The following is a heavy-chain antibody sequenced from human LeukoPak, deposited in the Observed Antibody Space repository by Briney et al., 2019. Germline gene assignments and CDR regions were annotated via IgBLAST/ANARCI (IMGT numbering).Heavy chain of an antibody. D-gene: IGHD3-10*01. Sequence: GESLKISCKGSGYSFTSYWIGWVRQMPGKGLEWMGIIYPGDSDTRYSPSFQGQVTISADKSISTAYLQWSSLKASDTAMYYCARQPMVRGVVNDAFDIWGQGTMVTVSS. CDR3: ARQPMVRGVVNDAFDI. J-gene: IGHJ3*02. V-gene: IGHV5-51*01. CDR2: IYPGDSDT. CDR1: GYSFTSYW.